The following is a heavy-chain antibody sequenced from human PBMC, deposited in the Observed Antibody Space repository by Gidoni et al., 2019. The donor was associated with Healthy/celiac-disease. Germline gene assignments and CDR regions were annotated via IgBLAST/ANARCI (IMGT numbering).Heavy chain of an antibody. CDR1: GLTLISYS. Sequence: EVQLVESGGGLVKPGGSLRLSCAASGLTLISYSMTWVRQAPGKGLGWVSSISSIRSYIYYADSVKGRFTISRDNAKNSLYLQMNSLRAEDTAVYYCARDGGYGDYSRPDYGMDVWGQGTTVTVSS. CDR3: ARDGGYGDYSRPDYGMDV. V-gene: IGHV3-21*01. CDR2: ISSIRSYI. J-gene: IGHJ6*02. D-gene: IGHD4-17*01.